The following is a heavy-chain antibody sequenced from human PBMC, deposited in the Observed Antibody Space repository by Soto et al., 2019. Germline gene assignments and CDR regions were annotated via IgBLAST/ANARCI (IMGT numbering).Heavy chain of an antibody. J-gene: IGHJ4*02. CDR3: ARVEQQLVIFSPFDY. V-gene: IGHV3-30-3*01. Sequence: PGGSLRLSCAASGFTFSGYYMSWLRQAPGKGLEWVAFISYNGSNKNYADSVKGRFTISRDNSKNTLYLQMNSLRAEDTAVYYCARVEQQLVIFSPFDYWGQGTLVTVS. D-gene: IGHD6-13*01. CDR1: GFTFSGYY. CDR2: ISYNGSNK.